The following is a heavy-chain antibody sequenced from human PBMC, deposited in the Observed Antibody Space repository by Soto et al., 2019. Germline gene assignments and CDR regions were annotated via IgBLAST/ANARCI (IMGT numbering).Heavy chain of an antibody. J-gene: IGHJ4*02. V-gene: IGHV3-21*01. CDR1: GFTFSIYS. Sequence: PGGSLRLSCAASGFTFSIYSMNWFRQAPGKGLEWVSSISSSSSYIYYADSVKGRFTISRDNAKNSLYLQMNSLRAEDTAVYYCARANYGSGSYPYFDYWGQGTLVTVSS. CDR3: ARANYGSGSYPYFDY. CDR2: ISSSSSYI. D-gene: IGHD3-10*01.